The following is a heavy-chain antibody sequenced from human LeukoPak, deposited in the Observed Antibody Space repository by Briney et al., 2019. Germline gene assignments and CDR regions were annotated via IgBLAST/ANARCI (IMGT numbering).Heavy chain of an antibody. CDR1: GFTFSSYA. CDR3: ARDRHIVVVTALDY. J-gene: IGHJ4*02. Sequence: GRSLRLSCAASGFTFSSYAMHWVRQAPDKGLEWVAVISYDGSNKYYADSVKGRFTISRDNSKNTLYLQMNSLRAEDTAVYYCARDRHIVVVTALDYWGQGTLVTVSS. CDR2: ISYDGSNK. V-gene: IGHV3-30*04. D-gene: IGHD2-21*02.